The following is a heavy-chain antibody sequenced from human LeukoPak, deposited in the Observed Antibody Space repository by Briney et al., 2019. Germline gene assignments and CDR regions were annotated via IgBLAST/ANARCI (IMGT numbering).Heavy chain of an antibody. CDR1: GYTFTGYY. D-gene: IGHD5-24*01. CDR2: INPNSGGT. V-gene: IGHV1-2*02. Sequence: ASVKVSCKASGYTFTGYYMHWVRQAPGQGLEWMGWINPNSGGTNYAQKFQGRVTMTRDTSISTAYMELSRLRSDDTAVYYCARDRRDGYNYWYSDLWGRGTLVTVS. J-gene: IGHJ2*01. CDR3: ARDRRDGYNYWYSDL.